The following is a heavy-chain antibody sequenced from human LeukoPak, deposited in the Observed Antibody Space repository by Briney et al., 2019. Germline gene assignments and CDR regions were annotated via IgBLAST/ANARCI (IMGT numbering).Heavy chain of an antibody. CDR2: INPNSGVT. V-gene: IGHV1-2*02. Sequence: GASVKVSCKASGYTFTCYYMHWVRQAPGQGREWMGWINPNSGVTNYAQKCQGRVSITRDPSISTAYMQLSRLRSDDTAVYYCAREAYYYDNSGYYPDAFDIWCQGTMVTVSS. CDR1: GYTFTCYY. D-gene: IGHD3-22*01. J-gene: IGHJ3*02. CDR3: AREAYYYDNSGYYPDAFDI.